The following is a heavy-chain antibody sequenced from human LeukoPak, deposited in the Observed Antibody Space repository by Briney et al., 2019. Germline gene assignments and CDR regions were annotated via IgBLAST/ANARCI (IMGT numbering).Heavy chain of an antibody. V-gene: IGHV3-7*05. D-gene: IGHD6-13*01. CDR2: IKQDGSEK. Sequence: GGSLRLSCTASTFTLNNYWMSWVRHAPGKGLEWVANIKQDGSEKYYVDSVKGRFTISRDNAKNSLYLQMNSLRAEDTAVYYCASRAGYTGSWSAFDYWGQGTLVTVSS. J-gene: IGHJ4*02. CDR3: ASRAGYTGSWSAFDY. CDR1: TFTLNNYW.